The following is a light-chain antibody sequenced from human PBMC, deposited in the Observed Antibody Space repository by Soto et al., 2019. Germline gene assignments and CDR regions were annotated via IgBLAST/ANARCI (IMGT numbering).Light chain of an antibody. CDR3: CSYTSSTTYV. Sequence: QSALTQPASVSGSPGQSITISCTGTSSDVGGYDYVSWYQQHPGKAPRLILCDVSNRPSGVSNRFSGSKSGNTASLTISGLQAEDEADYYFCSYTSSTTYVFGTGTKVTVL. J-gene: IGLJ1*01. V-gene: IGLV2-14*01. CDR1: SSDVGGYDY. CDR2: DVS.